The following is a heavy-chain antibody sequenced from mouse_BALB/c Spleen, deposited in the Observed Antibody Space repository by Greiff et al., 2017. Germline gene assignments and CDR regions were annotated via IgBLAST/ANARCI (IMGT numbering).Heavy chain of an antibody. V-gene: IGHV2-9-2*01. CDR2: IWTGGGT. Sequence: QVQLKQSGPGLVAPSQSLSITCTVSGFSLTSYDTSWIRQPPGKGLEWLGVIWTGGGTNYNSAFMSRLSISKDNSKSQVFLKMNSLQTDDTAIYYCVRGIDGYYVGAMDYWGQGTSVTVSS. CDR3: VRGIDGYYVGAMDY. D-gene: IGHD2-3*01. CDR1: GFSLTSYD. J-gene: IGHJ4*01.